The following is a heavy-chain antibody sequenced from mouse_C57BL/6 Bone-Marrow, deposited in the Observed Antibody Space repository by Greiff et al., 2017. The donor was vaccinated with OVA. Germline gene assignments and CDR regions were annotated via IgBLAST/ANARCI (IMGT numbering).Heavy chain of an antibody. CDR1: GYTFTDYY. J-gene: IGHJ2*01. D-gene: IGHD1-1*01. CDR3: GSFITTVVFDY. Sequence: EVQLQQSGPVLVKPGASVKMSCKASGYTFTDYYMNWVKQSHGKSLEWIGVINPYNGGTSYNQKFKGKATLTVDKSSSTAYMELNSLTSEDSAVYYCGSFITTVVFDYWGQGTTLTVSS. CDR2: INPYNGGT. V-gene: IGHV1-19*01.